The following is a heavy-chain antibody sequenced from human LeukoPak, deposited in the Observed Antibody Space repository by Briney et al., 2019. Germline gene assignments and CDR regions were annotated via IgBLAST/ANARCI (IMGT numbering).Heavy chain of an antibody. V-gene: IGHV3-30*09. CDR3: AFNYYYDSSGYYYFFDY. J-gene: IGHJ4*02. Sequence: GGSLRLSCAVSGFTFSSESMHWVRQAPGKGLEWVAFISPNGNKKQYGDSVKGRFAVFRDNSKNTLYLQMNSLRAEDTAVYYCAFNYYYDSSGYYYFFDYWGQGTLVTVSS. CDR2: ISPNGNKK. CDR1: GFTFSSES. D-gene: IGHD3-22*01.